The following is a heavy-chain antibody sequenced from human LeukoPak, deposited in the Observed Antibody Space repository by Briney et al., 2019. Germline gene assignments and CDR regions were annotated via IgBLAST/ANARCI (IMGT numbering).Heavy chain of an antibody. CDR1: GYTFTGYY. CDR3: ASGPLDYCSSTSCYYGMDV. Sequence: ASVKVSCKASGYTFTGYYMHWVRQAPGQGLEWMGWINPNSGGTNYAQKFQGRVTMTRNTSISTAYMELSSLRSEDTAVYYCASGPLDYCSSTSCYYGMDVWGQGTTVTVSS. CDR2: INPNSGGT. D-gene: IGHD2-2*01. J-gene: IGHJ6*02. V-gene: IGHV1-2*02.